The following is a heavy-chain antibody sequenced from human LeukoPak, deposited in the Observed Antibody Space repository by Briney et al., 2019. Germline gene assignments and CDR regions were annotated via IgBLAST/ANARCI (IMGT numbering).Heavy chain of an antibody. D-gene: IGHD3-16*02. CDR3: PTDMITFGGVIPFDP. V-gene: IGHV1-8*01. CDR1: GYTFTSYD. J-gene: IGHJ5*02. Sequence: GTSVKVSCKASGYTFTSYDINWVRQATGQGLEWMGWMNPDSGNTGYAQTFQGRVTMTRNTSISTAYMELSSLRSEDTAVYYCPTDMITFGGVIPFDPWGQGTLVTVSS. CDR2: MNPDSGNT.